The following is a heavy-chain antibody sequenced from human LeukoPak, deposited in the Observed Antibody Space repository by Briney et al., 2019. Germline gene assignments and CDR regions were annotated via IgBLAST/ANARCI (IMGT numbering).Heavy chain of an antibody. Sequence: GGSLRLSCAASGFTFSSYGMHWVRQAPGKGLEWVAIIRYGGINKYYVDSVKGRFTISRDTSKNTLYLQMNSLRAEDTAVYYCAKDNWNYFDYWGQGTLVTVSS. J-gene: IGHJ4*02. V-gene: IGHV3-30*02. CDR2: IRYGGINK. D-gene: IGHD1-20*01. CDR3: AKDNWNYFDY. CDR1: GFTFSSYG.